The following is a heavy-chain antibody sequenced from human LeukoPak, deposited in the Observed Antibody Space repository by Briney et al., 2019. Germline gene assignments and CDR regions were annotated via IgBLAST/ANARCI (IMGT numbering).Heavy chain of an antibody. D-gene: IGHD6-6*01. J-gene: IGHJ3*01. Sequence: GGSLRLSCAVSGFTFSGFWMSWSRQAPGKGLEWVASINSDGSEGYYAGVVKGRFTISRDNAKNSLYLQINSLRAEDTAVYYCARSSYSSSSSVWGQGTMVTVSS. CDR3: ARSSYSSSSSV. V-gene: IGHV3-7*03. CDR2: INSDGSEG. CDR1: GFTFSGFW.